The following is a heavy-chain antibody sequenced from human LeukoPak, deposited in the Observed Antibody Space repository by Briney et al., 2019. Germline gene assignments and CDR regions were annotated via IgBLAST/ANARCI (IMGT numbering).Heavy chain of an antibody. J-gene: IGHJ6*03. Sequence: GESLKISCKGSGYSFTSYWIGWVRQMPGKGLEWMGIIYPGDSDTRYSPSFQGHVTISADKSISTAYLQWSSLKASDTAMYYCARHAVNDYPFEYYYYYMDVWGKGTTVTVSS. CDR3: ARHAVNDYPFEYYYYYMDV. V-gene: IGHV5-51*01. CDR1: GYSFTSYW. CDR2: IYPGDSDT. D-gene: IGHD4-11*01.